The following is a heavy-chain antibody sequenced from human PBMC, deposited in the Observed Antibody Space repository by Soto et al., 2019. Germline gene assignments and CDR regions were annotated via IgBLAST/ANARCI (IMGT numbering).Heavy chain of an antibody. V-gene: IGHV3-23*01. CDR3: AKDSRMYDHFWRNYYMEV. CDR1: GFTFSRYP. CDR2: ISGSGGST. J-gene: IGHJ6*03. D-gene: IGHD3-3*01. Sequence: GGSLRLSCSWSGFTFSRYPLGGIGHARRAGVEWVSAISGSGGSTYYADPVKGRLTLPRDNSKNALYLQMNSLRAEDTAVYYCAKDSRMYDHFWRNYYMEVWGKGTAVTVSS.